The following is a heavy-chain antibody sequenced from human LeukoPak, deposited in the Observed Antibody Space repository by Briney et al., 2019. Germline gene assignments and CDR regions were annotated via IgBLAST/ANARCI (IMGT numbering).Heavy chain of an antibody. CDR1: GGSISSGGYS. CDR2: IYHSGST. V-gene: IGHV4-30-2*01. Sequence: SETLSLTCAVSGGSISSGGYSWSWIRQPPGKGLERIGYIYHSGSTYYNPSLKSRVTISVDRSKNQFSLKLSSVTAADTAVYYCARGGYCSGGSCYFDYWGQGTLVTVSS. D-gene: IGHD2-15*01. CDR3: ARGGYCSGGSCYFDY. J-gene: IGHJ4*02.